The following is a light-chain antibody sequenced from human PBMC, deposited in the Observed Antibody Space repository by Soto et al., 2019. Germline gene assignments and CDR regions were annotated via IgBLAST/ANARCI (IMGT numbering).Light chain of an antibody. CDR1: SSNIGSNT. V-gene: IGLV1-44*01. CDR2: SNN. CDR3: AAWDDSLNGDV. J-gene: IGLJ7*01. Sequence: QSVLTNPPSASGTPGQSGTLSCSGSSSNIGSNTGNWYQQLPGTSPKLLIYSNNHRPSGVPDRFSGSKSGTSASLAISGLQSEDEADYYCAAWDDSLNGDVFGGGTRLTVL.